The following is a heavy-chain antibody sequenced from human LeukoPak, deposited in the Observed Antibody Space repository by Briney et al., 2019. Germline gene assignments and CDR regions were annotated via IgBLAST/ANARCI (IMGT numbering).Heavy chain of an antibody. V-gene: IGHV3-74*01. CDR1: GFTFSSYW. CDR3: ARGDDSSSWIPYYYYMDV. J-gene: IGHJ6*03. D-gene: IGHD6-13*01. CDR2: INSDGSTT. Sequence: LAGGSLRLSCAASGFTFSSYWMHWVRQAPGKGLVWVSRINSDGSTTSYADSVKGRFTISRDNTQNTLYMQMNSLRAEDTAVYYCARGDDSSSWIPYYYYMDVWGKGTTVTISS.